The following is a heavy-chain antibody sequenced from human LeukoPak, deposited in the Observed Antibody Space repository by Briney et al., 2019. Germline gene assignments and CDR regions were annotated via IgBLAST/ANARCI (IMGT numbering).Heavy chain of an antibody. CDR2: ISSSSSTI. Sequence: PGGSLRLSCAASGFTFSSYSMNWVRQAPGKGLEWVSYISSSSSTIYYAGSVKGRFTISRDNAQNSLYLQMNSLRAEDTAVYYYARVAARQGDHYYQYYMDVWGKGTTVTVSS. CDR1: GFTFSSYS. J-gene: IGHJ6*03. CDR3: ARVAARQGDHYYQYYMDV. D-gene: IGHD6-6*01. V-gene: IGHV3-48*01.